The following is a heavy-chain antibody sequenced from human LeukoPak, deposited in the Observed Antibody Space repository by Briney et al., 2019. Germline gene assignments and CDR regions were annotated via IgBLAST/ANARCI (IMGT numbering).Heavy chain of an antibody. D-gene: IGHD2-2*01. CDR2: ISGSGGST. J-gene: IGHJ4*02. Sequence: EGSLRLSCAASGFTFSSYAMSWVRQAPGKGLEWVSAISGSGGSTYYADSVKGRFTISRDKSKNTLYLQMNSLRAEDTAVYYCAKKGYCSSTSCYENYWGQGTLVTVSS. CDR1: GFTFSSYA. V-gene: IGHV3-23*01. CDR3: AKKGYCSSTSCYENY.